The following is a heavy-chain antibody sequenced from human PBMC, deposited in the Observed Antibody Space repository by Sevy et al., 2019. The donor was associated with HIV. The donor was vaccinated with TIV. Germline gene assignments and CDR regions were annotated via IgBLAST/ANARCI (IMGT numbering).Heavy chain of an antibody. D-gene: IGHD6-6*01. Sequence: GGSLRLSCAASGFTFSTYWMSWVRQAPGKGLEWVANIKQDGSGKNYVDSVKGRFIISRDNARNSLFLELNSLKVEDTAVYYCATDLFSSSSADVFDIWGQGTMVTVSS. V-gene: IGHV3-7*01. J-gene: IGHJ3*02. CDR1: GFTFSTYW. CDR2: IKQDGSGK. CDR3: ATDLFSSSSADVFDI.